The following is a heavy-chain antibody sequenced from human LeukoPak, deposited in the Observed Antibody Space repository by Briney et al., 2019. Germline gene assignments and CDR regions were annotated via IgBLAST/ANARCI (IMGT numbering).Heavy chain of an antibody. CDR3: ARELDNSFYDDYGMDV. Sequence: PSETLSLTCTVSGGSISSGGYYWSWIRQHPGKGLEWIGYIYYSGSTYYNPSLKSRVTISVDTSKNQFSLKLSSVTAADTAVYYCARELDNSFYDDYGMDVWGQGTTVTVSS. V-gene: IGHV4-31*03. CDR2: IYYSGST. J-gene: IGHJ6*02. CDR1: GGSISSGGYY. D-gene: IGHD6-6*01.